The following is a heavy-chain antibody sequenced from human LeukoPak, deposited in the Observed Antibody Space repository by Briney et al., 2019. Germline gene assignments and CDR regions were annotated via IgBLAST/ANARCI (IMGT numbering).Heavy chain of an antibody. J-gene: IGHJ4*02. D-gene: IGHD3-10*01. CDR3: ARGLGGSGSRSPTLGY. Sequence: SETPSLTCTVSGGSISSGGYYWSWIRQHPGKGLEWIGYIYYSGSTYYNPSLKSRVTISVDTSKNLFSLKLSSVTAADTAVYYCARGLGGSGSRSPTLGYWGQGTLVTVSS. V-gene: IGHV4-31*03. CDR2: IYYSGST. CDR1: GGSISSGGYY.